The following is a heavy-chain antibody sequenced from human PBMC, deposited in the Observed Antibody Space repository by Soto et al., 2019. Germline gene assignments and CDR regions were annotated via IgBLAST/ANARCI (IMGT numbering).Heavy chain of an antibody. D-gene: IGHD3-10*01. Sequence: QVQLQQWGAGLLKPSETLSLTCAVYGGSFSGYYWSWIRQPPGKGLEWIGEINHSGSTNYNPSLKSRVTISERRSKIQFSVKVSAVTAADTAVYYCARAREVLRRVRGVIIPPLDYWGQGTLVTVSS. CDR1: GGSFSGYY. CDR2: INHSGST. J-gene: IGHJ4*02. V-gene: IGHV4-34*01. CDR3: ARAREVLRRVRGVIIPPLDY.